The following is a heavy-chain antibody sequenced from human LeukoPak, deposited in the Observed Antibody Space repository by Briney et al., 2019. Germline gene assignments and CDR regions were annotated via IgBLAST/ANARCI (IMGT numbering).Heavy chain of an antibody. CDR3: ARDQGGGYPAFDY. J-gene: IGHJ4*02. D-gene: IGHD5-12*01. Sequence: NPGGSQRLSCVASGFTFSSYNMHWVRQAPGRGLEWVSLISSSSSYTYYADSVKGRFTISRDNAKHSMFLQMNSLRAEDTALYYCARDQGGGYPAFDYWGQGTLVTVSS. CDR1: GFTFSSYN. V-gene: IGHV3-21*01. CDR2: ISSSSSYT.